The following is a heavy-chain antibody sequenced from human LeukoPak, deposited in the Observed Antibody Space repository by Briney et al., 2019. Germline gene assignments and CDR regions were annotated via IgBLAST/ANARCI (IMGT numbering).Heavy chain of an antibody. D-gene: IGHD3-10*01. CDR1: GFTVSSNS. J-gene: IGHJ5*02. V-gene: IGHV4-59*02. CDR3: ARDYYGSGSYYRYNWFDP. Sequence: GSLRLSCTVSGFTVSSNSMSWVRQAPGKGLEWIGYIYYSGSTNYNPSLKSRVTISVDTSKNQFSLKLSSVTAADTAVYYCARDYYGSGSYYRYNWFDPWGQGTLVTVSS. CDR2: IYYSGST.